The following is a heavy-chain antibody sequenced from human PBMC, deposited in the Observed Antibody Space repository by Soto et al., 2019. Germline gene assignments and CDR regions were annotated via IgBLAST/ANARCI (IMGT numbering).Heavy chain of an antibody. CDR2: LQTDGTHP. V-gene: IGHV3-74*01. CDR3: GRGGDPDY. D-gene: IGHD2-21*02. CDR1: GFKFDYYW. Sequence: EVHLVASGGGLVQPGGSLRLSCVASGFKFDYYWMHWVRQAPGEGLMWVSRLQTDGTHPDYAAAVKGPFTISRDNAKNTLYLQMNELRVEDTAVYYCGRGGDPDYWGQGTLVTVSS. J-gene: IGHJ4*02.